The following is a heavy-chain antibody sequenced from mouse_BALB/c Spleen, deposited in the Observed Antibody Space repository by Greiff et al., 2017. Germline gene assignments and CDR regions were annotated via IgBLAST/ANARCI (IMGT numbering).Heavy chain of an antibody. J-gene: IGHJ3*01. D-gene: IGHD2-3*01. V-gene: IGHV5-6-3*01. CDR1: GFTFSSYG. Sequence: EVQRVESGGGLVQPGGSLKLSCAASGFTFSSYGMSWVRQTPDKRLELVATINSNGGSTYYPDSVKGRFTISRDNAKNTLYLQMSSLKSEDTAMYYCAREGYDGYYGSFAYWGQGTLVTVSA. CDR2: INSNGGST. CDR3: AREGYDGYYGSFAY.